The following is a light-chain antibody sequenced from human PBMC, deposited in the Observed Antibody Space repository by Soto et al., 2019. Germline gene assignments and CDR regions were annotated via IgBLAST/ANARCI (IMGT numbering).Light chain of an antibody. CDR2: GSS. CDR3: QQNYSPPLT. J-gene: IGKJ4*01. CDR1: QTIAMF. V-gene: IGKV1-39*01. Sequence: DIQMTQSPSSLSASVGDTVTITCRASQTIAMFTSWYQQKPGKAPKLLISGSSTLQNDVPSRFSGSGSGTYFTLTISSLQLEDFATYYCQQNYSPPLTFGGGTKVDIK.